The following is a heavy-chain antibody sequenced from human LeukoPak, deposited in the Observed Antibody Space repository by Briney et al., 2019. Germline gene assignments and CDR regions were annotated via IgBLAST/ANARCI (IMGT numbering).Heavy chain of an antibody. Sequence: GGSLRLSCAASGFTFSSYSMNWVRQAPGKGLEWVSYISSSSSTIYYADSVKGRFTISRDNAKNSLYLQMNSLRAEDTAVYYCARVGHYYDSSGYPHDAFDIWGQGTMVTVSS. J-gene: IGHJ3*02. CDR2: ISSSSSTI. V-gene: IGHV3-48*01. CDR3: ARVGHYYDSSGYPHDAFDI. D-gene: IGHD3-22*01. CDR1: GFTFSSYS.